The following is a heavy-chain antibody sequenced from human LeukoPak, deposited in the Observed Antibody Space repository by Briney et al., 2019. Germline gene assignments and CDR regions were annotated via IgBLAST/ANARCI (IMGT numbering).Heavy chain of an antibody. CDR2: INPNSGGT. CDR1: GYTFTGYY. CDR3: AIPVTTDFSSY. V-gene: IGHV1-2*02. Sequence: ASVKVSCKTSGYTFTGYYMHWVRQAPGQGLEWMGWINPNSGGTNYAQKFQGRVTMTRGTSISTAYMELSRLRSDDTAVYYCAIPVTTDFSSYWGQGTLVTVSS. D-gene: IGHD4-17*01. J-gene: IGHJ4*02.